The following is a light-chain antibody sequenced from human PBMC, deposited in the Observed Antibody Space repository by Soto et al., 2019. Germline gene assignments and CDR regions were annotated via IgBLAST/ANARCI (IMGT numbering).Light chain of an antibody. CDR3: QQYNTYSWT. CDR2: DAS. V-gene: IGKV1-5*01. CDR1: QSLNRW. J-gene: IGKJ1*01. Sequence: DIEMSQSPSSLSASVGDRVTITCRASQSLNRWLAWYQQKPGKAPKLLIYDASSLQSGVPSRFSGHWIWNKIPPPISRLQADDFRTYYCQQYNTYSWTFGPGTKV.